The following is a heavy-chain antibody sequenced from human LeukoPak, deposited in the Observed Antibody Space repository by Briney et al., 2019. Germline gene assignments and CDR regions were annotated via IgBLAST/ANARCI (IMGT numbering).Heavy chain of an antibody. CDR3: AKGSQWLLRGGAYFDL. Sequence: GGSLRLSCEASGFTFNNYAMSWVRQAPGKGLEWVSAMSGVGGTTYYAASVRGRFTISRDNSKNILSLQMSSLRVEDTAIYYCAKGSQWLLRGGAYFDLWGQGTPVSVPS. J-gene: IGHJ4*02. V-gene: IGHV3-23*01. D-gene: IGHD2-15*01. CDR2: MSGVGGTT. CDR1: GFTFNNYA.